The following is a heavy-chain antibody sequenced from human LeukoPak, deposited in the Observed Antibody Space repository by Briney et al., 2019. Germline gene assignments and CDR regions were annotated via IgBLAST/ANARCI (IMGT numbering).Heavy chain of an antibody. D-gene: IGHD3-16*01. J-gene: IGHJ3*02. CDR2: IYPGDSDT. CDR3: ARQFKIRDDAFDI. CDR1: GYSFTSYW. V-gene: IGHV5-51*01. Sequence: GESLKISCKGSGYSFTSYWIGWVRQMPGKGLEWMGIIYPGDSDTRYSPSFQGQVTISADKSISTAYLQWSSLKASDTAMYYCARQFKIRDDAFDIWGXGTMVTVSS.